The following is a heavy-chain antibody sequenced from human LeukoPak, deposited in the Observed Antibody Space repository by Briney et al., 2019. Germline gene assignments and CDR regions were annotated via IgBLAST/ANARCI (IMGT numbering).Heavy chain of an antibody. D-gene: IGHD6-13*01. J-gene: IGHJ5*02. CDR3: ARNSSDPYSSSAKRYNWFDP. V-gene: IGHV4-38-2*01. Sequence: SETLSLTCAVSGYSISSGYYWGWIRQPPGKGLEWIGSIYYSGSTHYNTSLKSRVTISVDTSKNQFSLKLSSVTAADTAVYHCARNSSDPYSSSAKRYNWFDPWGQGTLVTVSS. CDR1: GYSISSGYY. CDR2: IYYSGST.